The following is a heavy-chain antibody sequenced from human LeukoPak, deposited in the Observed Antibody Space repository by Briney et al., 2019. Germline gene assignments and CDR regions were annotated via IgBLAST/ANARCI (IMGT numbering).Heavy chain of an antibody. CDR2: IIPIFGTA. V-gene: IGHV1-69*05. CDR1: GGTFSSYA. CDR3: ARAGGYDLNWFDP. J-gene: IGHJ5*02. Sequence: SVKVSCKASGGTFSSYAISWVRQAPGQGLEWMGGIIPIFGTANYAQKFQGRVTITTDESTSTAYMELSSLRSEDTAVYYCARAGGYDLNWFDPWGQGTMVTVSS. D-gene: IGHD5-12*01.